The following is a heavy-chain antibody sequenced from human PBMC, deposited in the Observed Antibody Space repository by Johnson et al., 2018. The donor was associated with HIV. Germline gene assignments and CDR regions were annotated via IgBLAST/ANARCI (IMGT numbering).Heavy chain of an antibody. V-gene: IGHV3-66*01. D-gene: IGHD6-13*01. CDR1: GFSVSDSY. CDR2: LYSGGNT. J-gene: IGHJ3*01. CDR3: ARDGESQQLPLGDALDV. Sequence: EVRLVESGGGLVQPGGSLRLSCGASGFSVSDSYMNWVRQAPGQGLEWVSVLYSGGNTYYADSVRGRFPISRDTSKNTLYLQMSSLKVEDTALYYCARDGESQQLPLGDALDVWGRGTMVIVSS.